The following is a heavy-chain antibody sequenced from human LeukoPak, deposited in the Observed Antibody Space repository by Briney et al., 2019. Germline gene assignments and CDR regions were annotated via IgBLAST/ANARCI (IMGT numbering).Heavy chain of an antibody. V-gene: IGHV3-7*01. Sequence: GGSLRLSCVASGFSLSTYWVNWVRQAPGKGLEWVANIKQGGSEKHYVDSVKGRFTISRDDAKNSVYLQMNSLTAEDTAVYYCARDLWFGDVDYWGQGTLVTVSS. CDR1: GFSLSTYW. D-gene: IGHD3-10*01. CDR3: ARDLWFGDVDY. CDR2: IKQGGSEK. J-gene: IGHJ4*02.